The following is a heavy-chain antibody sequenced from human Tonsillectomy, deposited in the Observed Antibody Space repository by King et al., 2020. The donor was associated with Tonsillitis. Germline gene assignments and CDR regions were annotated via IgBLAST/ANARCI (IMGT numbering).Heavy chain of an antibody. J-gene: IGHJ3*02. CDR2: ISGSGGSP. D-gene: IGHD3-22*01. V-gene: IGHV3-23*04. CDR3: AKDGSGYYDHDVFDI. CDR1: GFIFRSYA. Sequence: EVQLVESGGGLVQPGGSLRLSCAASGFIFRSYAMSWGRQAPGKGLEGVSSISGSGGSPYYADSVRGRFNISRDNSKNTLYLQMSSLRAEEPAVNYFAKDGSGYYDHDVFDIWGQGTMVTVSS.